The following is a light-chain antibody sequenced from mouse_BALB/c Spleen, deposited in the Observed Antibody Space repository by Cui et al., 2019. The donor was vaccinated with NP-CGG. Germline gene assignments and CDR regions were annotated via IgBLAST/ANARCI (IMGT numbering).Light chain of an antibody. V-gene: IGLV1*01. J-gene: IGLJ1*01. Sequence: QAVVTPEHAPTTSPGETVTLTCRSRTGAVTTSNYANWVQEKPDHLFTGLIGGTNNRVPGVPARFSGSLIGDKAVLTITGAQTEDEAIYFCALWYSNHWVFGGGTKLTVL. CDR3: ALWYSNHWV. CDR1: TGAVTTSNY. CDR2: GTN.